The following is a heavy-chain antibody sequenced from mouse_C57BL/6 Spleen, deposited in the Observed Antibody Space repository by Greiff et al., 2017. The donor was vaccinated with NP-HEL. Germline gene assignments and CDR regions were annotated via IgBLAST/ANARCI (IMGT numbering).Heavy chain of an antibody. CDR1: GFTFSDYG. Sequence: EVQVVESGGGLVKPGGSLKLSCAASGFTFSDYGMHWVRQAPEKGLEWVAYISSGSSTIYYADTVKGRFTISRDNAKNTLFLQMTSLRSEDTAMYYCAREKTGTWYFDVWGTGTTVTVSS. CDR2: ISSGSSTI. D-gene: IGHD4-1*01. V-gene: IGHV5-17*01. J-gene: IGHJ1*03. CDR3: AREKTGTWYFDV.